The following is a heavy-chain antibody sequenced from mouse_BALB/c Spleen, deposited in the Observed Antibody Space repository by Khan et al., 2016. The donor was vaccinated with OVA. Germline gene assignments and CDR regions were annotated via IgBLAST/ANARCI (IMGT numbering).Heavy chain of an antibody. CDR2: INTYTGEP. CDR3: ARYYRYDGYFDV. CDR1: GYTFTNYG. J-gene: IGHJ1*01. Sequence: QIQLVQSGPELKKPGETVKISCKASGYTFTNYGMNWVKQAPGKGLKWMGWINTYTGEPTYADDFKGRFAFSLETSAITAFLQTNNLKNEDTAIYYCARYYRYDGYFDVWGAGTTVTVSS. D-gene: IGHD2-14*01. V-gene: IGHV9-3-1*01.